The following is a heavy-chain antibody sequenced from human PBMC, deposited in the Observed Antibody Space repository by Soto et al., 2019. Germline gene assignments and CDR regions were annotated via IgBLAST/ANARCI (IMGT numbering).Heavy chain of an antibody. CDR1: GFSLTTRPVG. V-gene: IGHV2-5*02. Sequence: QITLKESGPTLVKPTQTLTLTCTFSGFSLTTRPVGVGWIRQPPGQALEWVALIYWDDDKRYNPSLKTRVTITKDTSKNQVVLTMTNMDPVDTATYYCAHRQLYNGAWNEGTVDYWGQGALVTVSS. CDR3: AHRQLYNGAWNEGTVDY. CDR2: IYWDDDK. D-gene: IGHD1-1*01. J-gene: IGHJ4*02.